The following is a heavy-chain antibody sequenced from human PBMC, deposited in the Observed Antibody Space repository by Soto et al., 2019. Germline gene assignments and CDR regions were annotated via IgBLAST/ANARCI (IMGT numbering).Heavy chain of an antibody. CDR3: ARTELLDY. Sequence: EVLLVESGGGLVQPGGSLRLSCAASGFSFSGYGMSWVRQAPGKGLEWVANIKQDGSEKYYVDSVRGRFTISRDKAKNSLYLQMNSMRAEDTDVYYCARTELLDYWGQGNLVTGSS. CDR2: IKQDGSEK. J-gene: IGHJ4*02. V-gene: IGHV3-7*03. D-gene: IGHD1-26*01. CDR1: GFSFSGYG.